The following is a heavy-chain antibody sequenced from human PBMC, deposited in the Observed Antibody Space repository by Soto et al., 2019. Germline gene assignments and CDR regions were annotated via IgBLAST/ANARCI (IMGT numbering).Heavy chain of an antibody. Sequence: QVQLVQSGAEVKKPGASVKVSCKASGYTFTSYYMHWVRQAPGQGLEWMGIINPSGGSTSYAQKFQGRVTMTRDTSTSTVYMELSRLRSEDTAVYYCARVYPRGGGYSYGYYYYYGMDVWGQGTTVTVSS. CDR2: INPSGGST. CDR3: ARVYPRGGGYSYGYYYYYGMDV. J-gene: IGHJ6*02. V-gene: IGHV1-46*01. D-gene: IGHD5-18*01. CDR1: GYTFTSYY.